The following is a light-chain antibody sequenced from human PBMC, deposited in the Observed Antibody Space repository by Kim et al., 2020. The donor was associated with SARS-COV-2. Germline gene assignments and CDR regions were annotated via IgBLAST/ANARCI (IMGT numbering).Light chain of an antibody. CDR2: AAY. CDR3: QQYFDFPYT. V-gene: IGKV1D-8*02. J-gene: IGKJ2*01. CDR1: QNIARY. Sequence: SEFPGDKVTITCRLTQNIARYLAWFQQRPGKAPQLLIYAAYTLHTGAPSRFSGSGSGTDFTLTINPLQSEDSATYFCQQYFDFPYTFGQGTKLEI.